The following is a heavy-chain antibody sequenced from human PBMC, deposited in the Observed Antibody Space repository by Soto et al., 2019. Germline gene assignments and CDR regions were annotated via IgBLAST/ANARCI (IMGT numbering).Heavy chain of an antibody. J-gene: IGHJ4*02. CDR2: IYYSGST. V-gene: IGHV4-61*01. CDR3: ARVIVVVTAIREYYFDY. D-gene: IGHD2-21*02. Sequence: SETLSLTXTVSGGSVSSGSYYWSWIRQPPGKGLEWIGYIYYSGSTNYNPSLKSRVTISVDTSKNQFSLKLSSVTAADTAVYYCARVIVVVTAIREYYFDYWGQGTLVTVSS. CDR1: GGSVSSGSYY.